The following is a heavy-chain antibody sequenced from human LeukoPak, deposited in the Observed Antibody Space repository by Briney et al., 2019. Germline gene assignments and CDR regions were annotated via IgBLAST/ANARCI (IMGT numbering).Heavy chain of an antibody. CDR3: ARGRGGYYDILTVDY. Sequence: PGGSLRLSCAASGFTFSGYGMHWVRQAPGKGLEWVAFIRYDGSNEYYADSVKGRFTISRDKSKNTLSLQMNGLRVEDTAVYYCARGRGGYYDILTVDYWGQGTLVTVPS. CDR2: IRYDGSNE. CDR1: GFTFSGYG. V-gene: IGHV3-30*02. D-gene: IGHD3-9*01. J-gene: IGHJ4*02.